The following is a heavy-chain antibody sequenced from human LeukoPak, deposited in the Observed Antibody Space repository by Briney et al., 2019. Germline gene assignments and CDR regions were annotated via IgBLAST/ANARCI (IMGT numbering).Heavy chain of an antibody. Sequence: GGSLRLSCAASQFTFSSFWMHWVRQAPGKGLVWVSRINPDGSYTDYADSVEGRFTISRDNTKNTLYLQMNSLRADDTSLYFCAKDVRGARDYWGQGTLVTVSS. CDR3: AKDVRGARDY. J-gene: IGHJ4*02. CDR2: INPDGSYT. D-gene: IGHD1-26*01. CDR1: QFTFSSFW. V-gene: IGHV3-74*01.